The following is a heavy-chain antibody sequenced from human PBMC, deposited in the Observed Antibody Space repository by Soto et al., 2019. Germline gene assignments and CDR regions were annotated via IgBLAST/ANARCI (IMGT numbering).Heavy chain of an antibody. CDR3: ARSSSWYVDSFDY. J-gene: IGHJ4*02. Sequence: QVQLQESGPGLVKPSQTLSLTCTVSGGSIRSGGYYWSWVRQHPGKGLEWIGYIYNSGSTHYNPSLKSRVTTAVDTSKNQFSRKLNSVTAADTAVYYCARSSSWYVDSFDYWGQGTLVTVSS. CDR2: IYNSGST. CDR1: GGSIRSGGYY. V-gene: IGHV4-31*03. D-gene: IGHD6-13*01.